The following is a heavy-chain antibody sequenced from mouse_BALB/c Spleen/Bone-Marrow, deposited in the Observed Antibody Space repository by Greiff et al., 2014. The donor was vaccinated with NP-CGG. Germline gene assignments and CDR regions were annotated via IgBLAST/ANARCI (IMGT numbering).Heavy chain of an antibody. CDR3: TTYGNYEAWFAY. Sequence: LKESGSELVRPGASVKLSCKASGYTFTSYWMHWVKQGPGQGLEWIGNIYPGSGNTNYDEKFKSKATLTVDTSSNTAYMQLSSLTSEDSTVYYCTTYGNYEAWFAYWGQGTLVTVSA. J-gene: IGHJ3*01. CDR1: GYTFTSYW. D-gene: IGHD2-1*01. CDR2: IYPGSGNT. V-gene: IGHV1S22*01.